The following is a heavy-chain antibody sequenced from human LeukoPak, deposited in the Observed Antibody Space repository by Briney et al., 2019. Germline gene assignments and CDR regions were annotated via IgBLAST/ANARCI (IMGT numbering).Heavy chain of an antibody. D-gene: IGHD7-27*01. CDR2: INHSGST. J-gene: IGHJ4*02. Sequence: SETLSLTCAVYGGSFSGYYWSWIRQPPGKELEWIGEINHSGSTNYNPSLKSRVTISVDTSKNQFSLKLSSVAAADAAVYYCARGELGTGDYWGPGTLVTVSS. CDR1: GGSFSGYY. CDR3: ARGELGTGDY. V-gene: IGHV4-34*01.